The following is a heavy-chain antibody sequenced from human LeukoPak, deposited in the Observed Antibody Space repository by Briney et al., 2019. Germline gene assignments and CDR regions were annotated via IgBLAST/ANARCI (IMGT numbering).Heavy chain of an antibody. CDR2: ISGDGGST. CDR1: GFTFSSYA. J-gene: IGHJ4*02. V-gene: IGHV3-43*02. D-gene: IGHD3-3*01. CDR3: AKDTYDLWSGCFDY. Sequence: QPGGSLRLSCAASGFTFSSYAMSWVRRAPGKGLEWVSLISGDGGSTYYADSVKGRFTISRDNSKNSLYLQMNSLRTEDTALYYCAKDTYDLWSGCFDYWGQGTLVTVSS.